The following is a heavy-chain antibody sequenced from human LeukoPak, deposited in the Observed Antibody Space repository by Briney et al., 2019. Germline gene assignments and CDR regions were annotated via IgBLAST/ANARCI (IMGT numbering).Heavy chain of an antibody. J-gene: IGHJ4*02. CDR1: GFTFSSYD. CDR2: MWDDKSNK. V-gene: IGHV3-33*01. D-gene: IGHD3-22*01. CDR3: ATSSGYGFLFEY. Sequence: TGGSLRLSCAASGFTFSSYDMHWVRQAPGKGLEWVAVMWDDKSNKYYADSVKGRFTISRDSSKNTLYLQMNNLGAEDTAMYYCATSSGYGFLFEYWGQGTLVTVSS.